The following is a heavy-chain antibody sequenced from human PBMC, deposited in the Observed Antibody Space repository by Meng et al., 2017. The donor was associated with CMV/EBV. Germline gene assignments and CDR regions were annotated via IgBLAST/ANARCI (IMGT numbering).Heavy chain of an antibody. CDR2: IYWNDDK. J-gene: IGHJ3*02. Sequence: SGPTLVKPAQTLTLTCTFSGFSLSTSGVGVGWIRQPPGKVLEWLALIYWNDDKRYSPSLKSRLTITKDTSKNQVVLTMTNMDPVDTGTYYCAHRDVSRAFDIWGQGTMVTVSS. CDR3: AHRDVSRAFDI. D-gene: IGHD5/OR15-5a*01. V-gene: IGHV2-5*01. CDR1: GFSLSTSGVG.